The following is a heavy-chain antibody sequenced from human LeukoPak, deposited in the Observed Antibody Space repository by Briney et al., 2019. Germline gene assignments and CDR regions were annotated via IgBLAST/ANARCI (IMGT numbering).Heavy chain of an antibody. Sequence: SETLSLTCAVYGGSFSGYYWSWIRQPPGKGLEWIGEINHSGSTNYNPSLKSRVTISVDTSRNQFSLKLSSVTAADTAVYYCARSPGRYCSGGSCYSKGAWFDPWGQGTLVTVSS. J-gene: IGHJ5*02. CDR2: INHSGST. CDR3: ARSPGRYCSGGSCYSKGAWFDP. CDR1: GGSFSGYY. D-gene: IGHD2-15*01. V-gene: IGHV4-34*01.